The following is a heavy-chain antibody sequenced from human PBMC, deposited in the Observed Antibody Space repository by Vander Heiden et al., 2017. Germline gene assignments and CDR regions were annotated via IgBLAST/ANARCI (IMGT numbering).Heavy chain of an antibody. Sequence: QVQLVQSGAEVKKPGASVKVSCKASGYTFTSYYMHWVRQAPGQGLEWMGIINPSGGSTSYAQKFQGRVTMTRDTSTSTVYMELSSLRSEDTAVYYCARENFWSGYHFLPYYYYGMDVWGQGTTVTVSS. CDR2: INPSGGST. CDR1: GYTFTSYY. D-gene: IGHD3-3*01. V-gene: IGHV1-46*01. CDR3: ARENFWSGYHFLPYYYYGMDV. J-gene: IGHJ6*02.